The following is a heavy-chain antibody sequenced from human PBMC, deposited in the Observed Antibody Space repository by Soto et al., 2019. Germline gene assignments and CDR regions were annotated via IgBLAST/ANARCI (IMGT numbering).Heavy chain of an antibody. CDR1: GGSINYSY. V-gene: IGHV4-59*01. CDR3: VRGGSGSPFDY. CDR2: IYYTGMT. J-gene: IGHJ4*02. D-gene: IGHD1-26*01. Sequence: QVQLQESGPGLVKPSETLSLICTVSGGSINYSYWSWIRQPPGMGLEWIGYIYYTGMTNYNPSLRGRATISVDMSKSQFSLKVTSVTVADTAVYYCVRGGSGSPFDYWGQGALVTVTA.